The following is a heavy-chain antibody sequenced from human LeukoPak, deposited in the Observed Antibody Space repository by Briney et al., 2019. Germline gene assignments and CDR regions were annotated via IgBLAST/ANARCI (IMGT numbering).Heavy chain of an antibody. CDR3: ARHGYYYDSSGPEIDS. CDR2: IYYRGNT. D-gene: IGHD3-22*01. CDR1: GGSISSSSYY. V-gene: IGHV4-39*01. Sequence: SEALSLTCTVSGGSISSSSYYWGWIRQPPGKGLEFLGSIYYRGNTYYNPSLKSRVTISVDTSKNQFSLKLSSVTAADTAVYYCARHGYYYDSSGPEIDSWGQGTLVTVSS. J-gene: IGHJ4*02.